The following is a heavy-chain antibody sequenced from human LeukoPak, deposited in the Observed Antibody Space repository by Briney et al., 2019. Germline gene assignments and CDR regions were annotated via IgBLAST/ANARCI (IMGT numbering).Heavy chain of an antibody. CDR1: GFTFSSYG. CDR3: AKGHYYGSGSLDY. CDR2: IGGRDGST. V-gene: IGHV3-23*01. D-gene: IGHD3-10*01. Sequence: GGSLRLSCAASGFTFSSYGMSWVRQAPGKGLEWVSAIGGRDGSTYYADSVKGRFTISRDNSKNTLYVQMNSLRAEDTAVHYCAKGHYYGSGSLDYWGQGTLVTVSS. J-gene: IGHJ4*02.